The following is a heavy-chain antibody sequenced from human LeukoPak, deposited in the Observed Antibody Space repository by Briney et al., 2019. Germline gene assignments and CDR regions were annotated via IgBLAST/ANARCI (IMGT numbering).Heavy chain of an antibody. CDR3: ARPMIVVRAAFDI. J-gene: IGHJ3*02. CDR2: ISGSGGST. Sequence: GGSLRLSCAASGFTFSSYAMSWVRQAPGKGLEWVSAISGSGGSTYYADSVKGRFTISRDNSKNTLYLQMNSLRAEDTAVYYCARPMIVVRAAFDIWGQGTMVTVSS. D-gene: IGHD3-22*01. V-gene: IGHV3-23*01. CDR1: GFTFSSYA.